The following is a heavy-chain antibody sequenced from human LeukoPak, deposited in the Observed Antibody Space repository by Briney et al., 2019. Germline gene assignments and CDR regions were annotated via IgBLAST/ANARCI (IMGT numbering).Heavy chain of an antibody. J-gene: IGHJ3*02. CDR3: ARWSSGNAFDI. CDR2: INPNSGGT. V-gene: IGHV1-2*02. CDR1: GYTFTGYY. Sequence: GESLKISCKASGYTFTGYYMHWVRQAPGQGLEWMGWINPNSGGTNYAQKFQGRVTMTRDTSISTAYMELSRLRSDDTAVYYCARWSSGNAFDIWGQGTMVTVSS. D-gene: IGHD3-3*01.